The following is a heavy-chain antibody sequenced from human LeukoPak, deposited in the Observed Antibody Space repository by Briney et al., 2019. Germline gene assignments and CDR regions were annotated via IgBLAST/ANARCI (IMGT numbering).Heavy chain of an antibody. CDR2: MNPNSGGT. CDR3: ATASPSRGAGYFDS. CDR1: GPTFTGYY. D-gene: IGHD6-19*01. V-gene: IGHV1-2*02. Sequence: ASVKVSCKASGPTFTGYYMNWVRQAPGQGLEWRGWMNPNSGGTNYAQKFQGRVTMTRETSISTAYMELTRLRSDDTAVYYCATASPSRGAGYFDSWGQGTLVTVSS. J-gene: IGHJ4*02.